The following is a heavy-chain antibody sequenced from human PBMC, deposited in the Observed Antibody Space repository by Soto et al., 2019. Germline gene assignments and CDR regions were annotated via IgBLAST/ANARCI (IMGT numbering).Heavy chain of an antibody. CDR1: GFTFSSYW. V-gene: IGHV3-74*01. Sequence: GGSLRLSCAASGFTFSSYWMHWVRRAPGKGLVWVSRSNGDGTSTTYADSVKGRFTISRDKAKNTLYLQMNSLGAEDPALYYCARGGLSGTGVYYPVGFDYWGQGTLVTVSS. J-gene: IGHJ4*02. CDR3: ARGGLSGTGVYYPVGFDY. D-gene: IGHD3-22*01. CDR2: SNGDGTST.